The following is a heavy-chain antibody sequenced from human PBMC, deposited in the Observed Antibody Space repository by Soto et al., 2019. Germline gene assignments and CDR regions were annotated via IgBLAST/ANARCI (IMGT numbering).Heavy chain of an antibody. J-gene: IGHJ5*02. CDR3: ARSAYYYDSSGYYSPRGWFDP. Sequence: PSETLSLTCTVSGGSISSGGYYWSWIRQHPGKGLEWIGYIYYSGSTYYNPSLKSRVTISVDTSKNQFSLKLSSVTAADTAVYYCARSAYYYDSSGYYSPRGWFDPWGQGTLVTVSS. D-gene: IGHD3-22*01. V-gene: IGHV4-31*03. CDR2: IYYSGST. CDR1: GGSISSGGYY.